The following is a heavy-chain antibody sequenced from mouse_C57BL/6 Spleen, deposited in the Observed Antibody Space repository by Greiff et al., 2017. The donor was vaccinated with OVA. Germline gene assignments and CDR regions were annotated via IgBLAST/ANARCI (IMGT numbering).Heavy chain of an antibody. CDR1: GYTFTSYW. CDR3: ARLHNYDYSAWFAY. V-gene: IGHV1-72*01. CDR2: IDPNSGGT. Sequence: QVHVKQPGAELVKPGASVKLSCKASGYTFTSYWMHWVKQRPGRGLEWIGRIDPNSGGTKYNEKFKSKATLTVDKPSSTAYMQLSSLTSEDSAVYYCARLHNYDYSAWFAYWGQGTLVTVSA. J-gene: IGHJ3*01. D-gene: IGHD2-4*01.